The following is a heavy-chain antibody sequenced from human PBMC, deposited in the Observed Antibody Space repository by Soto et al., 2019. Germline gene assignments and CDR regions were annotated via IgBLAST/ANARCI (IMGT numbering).Heavy chain of an antibody. CDR2: ISSSTSFI. J-gene: IGHJ5*02. Sequence: ELHLVESGGGLVKPGGSLRLSCAASELTFSSYGMNWVRQAPGKGLEWVSAISSSTSFIHYADSVKGRFTISRDNAKKLLYFPIKRPGGQGTGKLFLADGLHGRIGFLFEPLGQGNPGTRSS. CDR1: ELTFSSYG. D-gene: IGHD2-15*01. V-gene: IGHV3-21*01. CDR3: ADGLHGRIGFLFEP.